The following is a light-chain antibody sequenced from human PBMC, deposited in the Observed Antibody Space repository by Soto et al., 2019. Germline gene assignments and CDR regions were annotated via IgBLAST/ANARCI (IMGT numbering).Light chain of an antibody. CDR1: QSVSSN. J-gene: IGKJ1*01. V-gene: IGKV3-15*01. CDR2: GAS. CDR3: QLYNDWPQT. Sequence: EIGLTLSTATLSVPPGERATLSCRASQSVSSNLAWYQQKPGQAPRLLIYGASTRATGIPARFSGSGSGTEFTLTISCFQSEDFAVYYSQLYNDWPQTFGQGTKVDI.